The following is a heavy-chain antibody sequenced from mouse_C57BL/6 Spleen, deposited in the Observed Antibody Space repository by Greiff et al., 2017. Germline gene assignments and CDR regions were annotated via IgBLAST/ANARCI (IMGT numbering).Heavy chain of an antibody. J-gene: IGHJ1*03. D-gene: IGHD1-1*01. Sequence: VQLQQSGAELVRPGASVKLSCTASGFNIKDDYMHWVKQRPEQGLEWIGWIDPENGDTEYASKFQGKATMTADTSSNTAYLQLSSLTSEDTAVYYCTPYYYGSSYGYFDVWGTGTTVTVSS. CDR3: TPYYYGSSYGYFDV. CDR2: IDPENGDT. V-gene: IGHV14-4*01. CDR1: GFNIKDDY.